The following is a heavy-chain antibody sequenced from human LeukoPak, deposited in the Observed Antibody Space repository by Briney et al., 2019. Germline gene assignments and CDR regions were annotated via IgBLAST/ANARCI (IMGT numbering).Heavy chain of an antibody. CDR1: GFPFTDYY. Sequence: PGGSLRLSCSASGFPFTDYYMSWIRQAPGKGLEWISYISSSSSTIYYADSVNGRFTISRDNAKDSLYLQMNSLRAEDTAVYYCAKDRRITMVRGPSDYWGQGTLVTVSS. CDR3: AKDRRITMVRGPSDY. D-gene: IGHD3-10*01. CDR2: ISSSSSTI. J-gene: IGHJ4*02. V-gene: IGHV3-11*01.